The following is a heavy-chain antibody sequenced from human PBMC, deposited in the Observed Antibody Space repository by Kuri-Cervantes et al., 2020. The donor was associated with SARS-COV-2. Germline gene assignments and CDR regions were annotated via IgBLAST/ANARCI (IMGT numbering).Heavy chain of an antibody. D-gene: IGHD3-10*01. V-gene: IGHV4-4*07. CDR2: IYTSGST. CDR1: GGSISSYY. CDR3: ATNLHLIWFGELTDAFDI. Sequence: SETLSLTCTVSGGSISSYYWSWIRQPAGKGLEWIGRIYTSGSTNYNPSLKSRVTISVDTSKNQFSLKLSSVTAADTAVYYCATNLHLIWFGELTDAFDIWGQGTMVTVSS. J-gene: IGHJ3*02.